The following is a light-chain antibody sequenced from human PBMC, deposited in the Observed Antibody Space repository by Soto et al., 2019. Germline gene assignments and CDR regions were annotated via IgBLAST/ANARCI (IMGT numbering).Light chain of an antibody. CDR2: EVS. V-gene: IGLV2-8*01. CDR1: SSDVGDYKL. CDR3: SSYAGNNNVV. Sequence: QSALTQPPSASGSPGQSVTISCTGTSSDVGDYKLVSWYQQHPGKAPKLMIYEVSRRPSGVPDRFSGSKSGNTASLTVSGLQAEDEADYYCSSYAGNNNVVFGGGTKVTVL. J-gene: IGLJ2*01.